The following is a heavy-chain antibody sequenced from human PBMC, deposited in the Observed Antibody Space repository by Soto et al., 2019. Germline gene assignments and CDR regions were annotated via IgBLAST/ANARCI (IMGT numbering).Heavy chain of an antibody. Sequence: QLQLQESGPGLVKPSETLSLTCTVSGGSISTSRYYWGWMRQPPGKGLEWIGSIYYGGSTYYNPSLQSRLAITVDTSTNQLSLKLTSVTAAATAIYSCARTSGGYALGPTAYYWGQGTLVTVSS. CDR2: IYYGGST. J-gene: IGHJ4*02. V-gene: IGHV4-39*01. D-gene: IGHD2-15*01. CDR1: GGSISTSRYY. CDR3: ARTSGGYALGPTAYY.